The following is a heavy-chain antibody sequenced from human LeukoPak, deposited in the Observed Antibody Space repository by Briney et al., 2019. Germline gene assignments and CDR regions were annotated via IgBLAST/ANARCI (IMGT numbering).Heavy chain of an antibody. CDR3: VRDSSVTRMDV. Sequence: PGGSLRLSCAASGFTFNTWMHWVRQAPGKELVWVSRINTDGSSITYADSVKGRFSVSRDDAKNTLYLQMYSLRAEDTAVYYCVRDSSVTRMDVWGKGTTVTVSS. V-gene: IGHV3-74*03. J-gene: IGHJ6*04. CDR1: GFTFNTW. CDR2: INTDGSSI. D-gene: IGHD4-17*01.